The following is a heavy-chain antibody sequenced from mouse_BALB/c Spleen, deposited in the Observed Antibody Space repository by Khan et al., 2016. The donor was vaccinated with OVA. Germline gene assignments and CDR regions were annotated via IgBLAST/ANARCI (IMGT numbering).Heavy chain of an antibody. CDR3: GRCKYLARY. CDR2: IRAGCST. Sequence: QVQLQQSGPGLVAPSQCLSITCTGYGYSLTRYGLHWVRQSPGKGLEWLGLIRAGCSTNYNWPIMSEIAISKDNSKSLIFLIMNSLQTDDTALYYCGRCKYLARYWGQGTTLTVSA. J-gene: IGHJ2*01. CDR1: GYSLTRYG. V-gene: IGHV2-9*02. D-gene: IGHD3-3*01.